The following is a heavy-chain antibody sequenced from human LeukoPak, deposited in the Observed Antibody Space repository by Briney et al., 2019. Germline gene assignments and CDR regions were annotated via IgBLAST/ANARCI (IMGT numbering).Heavy chain of an antibody. D-gene: IGHD2-2*01. CDR1: GYTFTSYD. V-gene: IGHV1-8*03. CDR2: MNPNSGNT. Sequence: ASVKVSCKASGYTFTSYDINWVRQATGQGLEWMGWMNPNSGNTGYAQKFQGRVTITRNTSISTAYMELRSLRSDDTAVYYCARARYCSSTSCRYGLDYWGQGTLVTVSS. CDR3: ARARYCSSTSCRYGLDY. J-gene: IGHJ4*02.